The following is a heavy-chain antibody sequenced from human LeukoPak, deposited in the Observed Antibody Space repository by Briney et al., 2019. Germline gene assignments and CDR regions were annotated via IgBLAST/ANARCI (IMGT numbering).Heavy chain of an antibody. D-gene: IGHD3-22*01. Sequence: ASVKVSCKASGYSFNTDYMHWVRQAPGQGLEWMGIINPSGTSRSYPQKFQGRVTMTRDTSTSTVYMELSSLRSEDTAVYYCARPFTYHYDNSGPLRYYYGMDVWGQGTTVTVSS. CDR3: ARPFTYHYDNSGPLRYYYGMDV. J-gene: IGHJ6*02. CDR1: GYSFNTDY. V-gene: IGHV1-46*02. CDR2: INPSGTSR.